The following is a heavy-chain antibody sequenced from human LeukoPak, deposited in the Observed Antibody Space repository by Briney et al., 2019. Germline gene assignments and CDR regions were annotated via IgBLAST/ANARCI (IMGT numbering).Heavy chain of an antibody. CDR3: ARGEWELGYYMDV. CDR2: IYYSGST. J-gene: IGHJ6*03. V-gene: IGHV4-59*01. Sequence: SETLSLTCTVSGGSISNYYWSWIRQPPGKGLEWIGYIYYSGSTNYNPSLKSRVTISVDTSKNQFSLKLNSVTAADTAVYYCARGEWELGYYMDVWGKGTTVTISS. CDR1: GGSISNYY. D-gene: IGHD1-26*01.